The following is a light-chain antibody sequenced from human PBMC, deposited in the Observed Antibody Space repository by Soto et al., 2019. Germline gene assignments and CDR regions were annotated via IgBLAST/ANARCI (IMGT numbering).Light chain of an antibody. CDR1: QNLLSSSNNRNY. CDR2: GAS. J-gene: IGKJ1*01. Sequence: DIVMTQSPYSLAVSLGERATFNFTSMQNLLSSSNNRNYLAWYQQKPGQHPRLLIHGASRRATGIPDRFSGSGSGTDFTLTINRLEPEDFAVYFCQQYGDMWTFGQGTKVDIK. V-gene: IGKV4-1*01. CDR3: QQYGDMWT.